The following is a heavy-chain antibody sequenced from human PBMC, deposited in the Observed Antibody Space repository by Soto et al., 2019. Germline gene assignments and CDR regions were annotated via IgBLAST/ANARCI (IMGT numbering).Heavy chain of an antibody. Sequence: SETLSLTCTVSGGSISSGGYYWSWIRQHPGKGLEWIGYIYYSGSTYYNPSLKSRVTISVDTSKNQFSLKLSSVTAADTVVYYCAREGKYSSSWYGEYYFDYWGQGTLVTVSS. D-gene: IGHD6-13*01. J-gene: IGHJ4*02. CDR3: AREGKYSSSWYGEYYFDY. CDR1: GGSISSGGYY. V-gene: IGHV4-31*03. CDR2: IYYSGST.